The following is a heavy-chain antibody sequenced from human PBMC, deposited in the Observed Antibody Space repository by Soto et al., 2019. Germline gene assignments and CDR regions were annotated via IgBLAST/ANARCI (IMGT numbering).Heavy chain of an antibody. CDR3: AREETSLNWFDP. J-gene: IGHJ5*02. Sequence: LSQPCSVCCGSISRFYWSRIRQPPGKGLEWIGYIYYSGSTNYNPSLKSRVTISVDTSKNQFSLKLSSVTAADTAVYYCAREETSLNWFDPWGQGTLVTVSS. V-gene: IGHV4-59*01. CDR1: CGSISRFY. CDR2: IYYSGST. D-gene: IGHD6-6*01.